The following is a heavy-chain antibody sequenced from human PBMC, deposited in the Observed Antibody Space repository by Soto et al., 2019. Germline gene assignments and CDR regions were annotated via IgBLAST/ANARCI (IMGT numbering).Heavy chain of an antibody. CDR3: ARDRGVAAAGPFDY. Sequence: PSQTLSLTCSISGDSVSRISAAWNWIRQSPSRGLEWLGRTYYRSKWYNDYAVSVKSRITINPDTSKNQFSLQLNSVTPEDTAVYYCARDRGVAAAGPFDYWGQGTLVTVSS. V-gene: IGHV6-1*01. J-gene: IGHJ4*02. D-gene: IGHD6-13*01. CDR2: TYYRSKWYN. CDR1: GDSVSRISAA.